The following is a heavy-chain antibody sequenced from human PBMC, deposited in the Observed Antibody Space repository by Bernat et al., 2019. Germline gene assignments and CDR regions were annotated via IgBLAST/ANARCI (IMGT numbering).Heavy chain of an antibody. Sequence: EVQLVESGGGLVQPGGSLRLSCAASGFTFSSYSMNWVRQAPGKGLEWVSYISSSSSTIYYADSVRGRFTISRDNAKNSLYLQMNSLRDEDTAVYYCARARYGDYGPFDYWGQGTLVTVSS. CDR2: ISSSSSTI. V-gene: IGHV3-48*02. CDR3: ARARYGDYGPFDY. D-gene: IGHD4-17*01. CDR1: GFTFSSYS. J-gene: IGHJ4*02.